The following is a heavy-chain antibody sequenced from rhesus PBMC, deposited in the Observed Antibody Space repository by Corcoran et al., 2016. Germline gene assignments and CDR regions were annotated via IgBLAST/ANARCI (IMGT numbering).Heavy chain of an antibody. V-gene: IGHV4-147*01. CDR2: FYGSSGKT. CDR1: GDSINSYY. D-gene: IGHD6-13*01. CDR3: ARCGFAAGRLYFDF. J-gene: IGHJ4*01. Sequence: QVQLQESGPGLVTPSETLSLTCAVSGDSINSYYWTWIRQPPGKGLEWIGRFYGSSGKTNDNPSLRSRVTISRDTSKNQFSLKLNSVTAADTAIYDCARCGFAAGRLYFDFWGQGVLVTVSS.